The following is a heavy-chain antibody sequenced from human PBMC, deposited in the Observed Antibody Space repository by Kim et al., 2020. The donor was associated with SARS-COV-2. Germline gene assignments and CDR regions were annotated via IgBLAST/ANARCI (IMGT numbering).Heavy chain of an antibody. CDR3: ASLTAVTTSDF. D-gene: IGHD4-17*01. J-gene: IGHJ4*02. Sequence: GGSLRLSCAASGFTFSTYEMNWVRQAPGKGLEWVSYISSSGNIIYYADSVKGRFTISRDNAKNSLYLQMTSLRAEDTAVYYCASLTAVTTSDFWGQGTL. CDR1: GFTFSTYE. V-gene: IGHV3-48*03. CDR2: ISSSGNII.